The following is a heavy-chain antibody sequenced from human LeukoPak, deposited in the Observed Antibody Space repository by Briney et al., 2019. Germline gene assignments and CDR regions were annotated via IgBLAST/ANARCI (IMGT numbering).Heavy chain of an antibody. CDR3: ARTMIGYYDFWSGYQREYNWFDP. J-gene: IGHJ5*02. D-gene: IGHD3-3*01. CDR2: IYHSGST. CDR1: GGSIKSNNW. Sequence: KTSGTLSLTCAVSGGSIKSNNWWSWVRQPPGKGLEWIGEIYHSGSTNYNPSLKSRVTISVDTSKNQFSLKLSSVTAADTAVYYCARTMIGYYDFWSGYQREYNWFDPWGQGTLVTVSS. V-gene: IGHV4-4*02.